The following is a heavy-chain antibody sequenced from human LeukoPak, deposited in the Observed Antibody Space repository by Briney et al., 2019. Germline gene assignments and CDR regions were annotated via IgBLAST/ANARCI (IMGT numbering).Heavy chain of an antibody. V-gene: IGHV4-4*07. J-gene: IGHJ4*02. CDR2: IYTSGST. CDR3: ARRPLDGTWGYFDY. D-gene: IGHD1-1*01. CDR1: GDSITGYY. Sequence: PSETLSLTCSVSGDSITGYYWGWIRQPAGKGLEWIGRIYTSGSTNYNPSLKSRVTISVDTSKNQFSLKLSSVTAADTAVYYCARRPLDGTWGYFDYWGQGTLVTVSS.